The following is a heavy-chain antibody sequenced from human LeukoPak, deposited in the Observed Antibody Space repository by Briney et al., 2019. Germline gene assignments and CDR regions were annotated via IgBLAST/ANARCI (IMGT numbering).Heavy chain of an antibody. J-gene: IGHJ6*03. CDR3: ARADSVPAGDYHYWYMDV. V-gene: IGHV1-2*02. Sequence: GASVKVSCKASRFTLTGYYMHWVRQDPRQGLQWMGWIKPNSGDTDYAQKFQGRVTMTRDTSISTVYMELSSLRSDDTAVYYCARADSVPAGDYHYWYMDVWGKGTTVTVSS. CDR2: IKPNSGDT. CDR1: RFTLTGYY. D-gene: IGHD2-2*01.